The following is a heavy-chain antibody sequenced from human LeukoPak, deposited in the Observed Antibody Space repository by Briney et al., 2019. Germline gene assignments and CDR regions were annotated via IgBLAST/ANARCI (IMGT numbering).Heavy chain of an antibody. J-gene: IGHJ4*02. CDR1: GYTFTSYY. Sequence: ASVKLSCTTSGYTFTSYYIHWVRQAPGQGLEWMGWINPSSGGTEYAQKFQGRVPMTGDTSISTAYMELSRPRSDDTAVYYCARERGSSWDVDYWGQGTLVTVSS. CDR2: INPSSGGT. V-gene: IGHV1-2*02. CDR3: ARERGSSWDVDY. D-gene: IGHD6-13*01.